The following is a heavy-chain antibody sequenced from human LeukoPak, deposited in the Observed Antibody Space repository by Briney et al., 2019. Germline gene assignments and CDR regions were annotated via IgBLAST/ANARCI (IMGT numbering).Heavy chain of an antibody. CDR2: ISGSGGST. D-gene: IGHD2-2*01. V-gene: IGHV3-23*01. J-gene: IGHJ4*02. CDR3: AKDSDIVVVPAAHHDY. Sequence: GGSLRLSCAASGFTFSSYAMSWVRQAPGKGLERVSAISGSGGSTYYADSVKGRFTISRDNSKNTLYLQMNSLRAEDTAVYYCAKDSDIVVVPAAHHDYWGQGTLVTVSS. CDR1: GFTFSSYA.